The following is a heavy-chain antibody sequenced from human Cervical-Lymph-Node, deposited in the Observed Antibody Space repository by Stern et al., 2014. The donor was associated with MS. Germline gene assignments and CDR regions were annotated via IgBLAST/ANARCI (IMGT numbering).Heavy chain of an antibody. J-gene: IGHJ6*02. CDR3: ARERHSMDV. CDR2: IGPNSGGT. Sequence: VQLVQSGAEVKKPGASVKVSCKASGYSFTAYYMHWVRQAPGQGLEWMGWIGPNSGGTKSAQNLQGRVTMTRDSAISTFYMELSGLTSDDTAVFYCARERHSMDVWGQGTTVTVSS. V-gene: IGHV1-2*02. CDR1: GYSFTAYY.